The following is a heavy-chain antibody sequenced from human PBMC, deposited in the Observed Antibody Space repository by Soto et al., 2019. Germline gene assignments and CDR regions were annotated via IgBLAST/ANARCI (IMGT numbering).Heavy chain of an antibody. CDR2: IYYSGST. CDR3: ARHELVGTGYCSGGSCDWGN. Sequence: SETLSLTCTVSGGSISSSSYYWGWIRQPPGKGMEWIGSIYYSGSTYYNPSLKSRVTISVDTSKNQFSLKLSSVTAADTAVYYCARHELVGTGYCSGGSCDWGNWGQGTLVTVSS. D-gene: IGHD2-15*01. J-gene: IGHJ4*02. CDR1: GGSISSSSYY. V-gene: IGHV4-39*01.